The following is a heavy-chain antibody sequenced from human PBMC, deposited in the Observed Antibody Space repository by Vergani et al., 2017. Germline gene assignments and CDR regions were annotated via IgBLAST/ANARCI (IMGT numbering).Heavy chain of an antibody. J-gene: IGHJ6*02. CDR1: GFTFSNAW. CDR2: IKSKTDGGTT. V-gene: IGHV3-15*01. CDR3: TTDTRLATMVLEVVSWPLNYYYYGMDV. D-gene: IGHD3-10*01. Sequence: EVQLVESGGSLVKPGGSLRLSCAASGFTFSNAWMSWVRQAPGKGLEWVGRIKSKTDGGTTDYAAPVKGRFTITRDDSNKTLYLKMNSLKTEDTAVYYCTTDTRLATMVLEVVSWPLNYYYYGMDVWGQGTTVTVSS.